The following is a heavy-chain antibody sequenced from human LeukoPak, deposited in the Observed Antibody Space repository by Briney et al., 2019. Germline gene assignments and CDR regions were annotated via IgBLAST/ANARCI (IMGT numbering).Heavy chain of an antibody. D-gene: IGHD2-2*01. CDR2: ISGSGDST. V-gene: IGHV3-23*01. Sequence: PGGSLRLSCAASGFTFSTYAVNWVRQAPGKGLEWVSTISGSGDSTYYADSVKGRFTISRDNSKDTLYLQMSSVRAEDTAVYYCARDPGVVPAANLRIDAFDIWGQGTMVTVSS. J-gene: IGHJ3*02. CDR3: ARDPGVVPAANLRIDAFDI. CDR1: GFTFSTYA.